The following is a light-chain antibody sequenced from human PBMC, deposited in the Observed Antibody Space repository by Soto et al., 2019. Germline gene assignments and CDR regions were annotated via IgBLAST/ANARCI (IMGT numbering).Light chain of an antibody. CDR1: SSDVGGYNY. Sequence: QYALTQPRSVSGSPGQSVTISCTGTSSDVGGYNYVSWYQQHPGKAPKLMIYDVSKRPSGVPDRFSGSKSSNTASLTISGLQAEDEADYYCRSYEGSYTWVFGGGTKLTVL. CDR3: RSYEGSYTWV. CDR2: DVS. V-gene: IGLV2-11*01. J-gene: IGLJ2*01.